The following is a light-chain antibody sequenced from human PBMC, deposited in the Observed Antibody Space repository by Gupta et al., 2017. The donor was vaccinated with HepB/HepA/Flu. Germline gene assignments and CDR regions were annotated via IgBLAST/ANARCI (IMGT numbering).Light chain of an antibody. Sequence: IVLTQSPGTLSSSPGERVTLSCRASQTFASSQLAWYQQKPGQAPRLLIYGVSTRATGIPDRFSGSGSATDCTLTISRLEPEDFAVYYCQHYGTSPEMFGQGTKVEIK. CDR3: QHYGTSPEM. J-gene: IGKJ1*01. CDR2: GVS. CDR1: QTFASSQ. V-gene: IGKV3-20*01.